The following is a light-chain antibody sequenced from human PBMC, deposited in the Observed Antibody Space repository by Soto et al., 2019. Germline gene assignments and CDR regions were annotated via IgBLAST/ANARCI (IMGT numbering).Light chain of an antibody. CDR3: LQYVTYPLT. CDR2: KAS. J-gene: IGKJ4*01. V-gene: IGKV1-5*03. Sequence: DIQMTQSPSTLSASVGDRVTITCRASQSISTWLAWYQQEPGKAPKLLIHKASSLQSGVPSRFSGSGSGTDFTLTISSLHPDDFATYYCLQYVTYPLTFGGGTKVDIK. CDR1: QSISTW.